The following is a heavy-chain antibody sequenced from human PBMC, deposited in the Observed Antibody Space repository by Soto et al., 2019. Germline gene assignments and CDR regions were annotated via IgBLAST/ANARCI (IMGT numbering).Heavy chain of an antibody. D-gene: IGHD6-19*01. CDR1: GFTFSSYA. V-gene: IGHV3-30-3*01. J-gene: IGHJ6*02. Sequence: GGSLRLSCAASGFTFSSYAMHWVRQAPGKGLEWVAVISYDGSNKYYADSVKGRFTISRDNSKNTLYLQMNSLRAEDTAVYYCLSGWYGQDYYYGMDVWGQGTTVTVSS. CDR2: ISYDGSNK. CDR3: LSGWYGQDYYYGMDV.